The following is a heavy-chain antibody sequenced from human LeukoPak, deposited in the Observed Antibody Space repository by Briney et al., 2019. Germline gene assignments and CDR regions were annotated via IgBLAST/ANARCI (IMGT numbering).Heavy chain of an antibody. V-gene: IGHV3-7*03. CDR3: ARDPARATYYYGSGIFDY. CDR1: GFTFSSYW. Sequence: GGSLRLSCAASGFTFSSYWMSWVCQAPGKGLEWVANIKQDGSEKYYVDSVKGRFTISRDNAKNSLYLQMNSLRAEDTAVYYCARDPARATYYYGSGIFDYWGQGTLVTVSS. J-gene: IGHJ4*02. CDR2: IKQDGSEK. D-gene: IGHD3-10*01.